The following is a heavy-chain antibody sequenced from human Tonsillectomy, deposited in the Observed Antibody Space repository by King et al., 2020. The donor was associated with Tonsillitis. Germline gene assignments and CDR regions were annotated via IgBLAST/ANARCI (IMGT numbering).Heavy chain of an antibody. V-gene: IGHV3-30*04. Sequence: VQLVESGGGVVQPGRSLRLSCAASGFTLSSSAMHWVRQAPGKGLEWVAVISYDGSNKYYADSVKGRFTISRDNSKNTLYLQMNSLRVEDTAVFYCAREYYYGSGSPYYYYYYGMDVWGQGTTVTVSS. CDR3: AREYYYGSGSPYYYYYYGMDV. CDR1: GFTLSSSA. D-gene: IGHD3-10*01. CDR2: ISYDGSNK. J-gene: IGHJ6*02.